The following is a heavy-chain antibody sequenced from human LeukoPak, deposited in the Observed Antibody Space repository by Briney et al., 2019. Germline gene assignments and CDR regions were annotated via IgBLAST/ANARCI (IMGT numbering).Heavy chain of an antibody. J-gene: IGHJ4*02. Sequence: PSETLSLTCTVSGGSISSYYWSWIRQPPGKGLEWIGYIYYSGSTNYNPSLKSRVTISVDTSKNQFSLKLSSVTAADTAVYYCASHYDILTGLEVWGQGTLVTVSS. V-gene: IGHV4-59*12. D-gene: IGHD3-9*01. CDR3: ASHYDILTGLEV. CDR2: IYYSGST. CDR1: GGSISSYY.